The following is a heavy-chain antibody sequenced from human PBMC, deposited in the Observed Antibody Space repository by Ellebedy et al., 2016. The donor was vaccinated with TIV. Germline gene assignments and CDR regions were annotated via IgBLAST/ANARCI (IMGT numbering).Heavy chain of an antibody. Sequence: ASVKVSCXASGHTFTTYGIHWVRQAPGQGLEWMGWINTGNGNTKYSQSFQGRVTITSDTSASTAYMELSRLTSEDTAIYYCATRKWLDPLDVWGQGTTVTVSS. J-gene: IGHJ6*02. V-gene: IGHV1-3*04. D-gene: IGHD6-19*01. CDR2: INTGNGNT. CDR3: ATRKWLDPLDV. CDR1: GHTFTTYG.